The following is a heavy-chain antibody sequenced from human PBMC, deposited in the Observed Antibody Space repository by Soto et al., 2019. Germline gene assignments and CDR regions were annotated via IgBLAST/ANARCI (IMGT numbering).Heavy chain of an antibody. J-gene: IGHJ4*01. CDR2: ISTYNGNT. D-gene: IGHD6-6*01. Sequence: QVQLAQSGAEVKKPGASVKVSCKASGYTFTTNAISWVRQAPGQGLEWMGRISTYNGNTKYAQKLQGRVTMTTDTSTSTAYMELRSLRSDDTAVYYCARDPQYSTSSQVFDSWGHGTLVTVFS. CDR1: GYTFTTNA. V-gene: IGHV1-18*01. CDR3: ARDPQYSTSSQVFDS.